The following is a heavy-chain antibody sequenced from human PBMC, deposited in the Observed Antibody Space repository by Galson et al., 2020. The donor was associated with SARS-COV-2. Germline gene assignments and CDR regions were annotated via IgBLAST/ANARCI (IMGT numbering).Heavy chain of an antibody. Sequence: GESLKISCAASGFTFSSYAMSWVRQAPGKGLEWVSAISGSGGSTYYADSVKGRFTISRDNSKNTLYLQMNSLRAEDTAVYYCAKGNRYCTNGVCYPLNWFDPWGQGTLVTVSS. CDR2: ISGSGGST. CDR3: AKGNRYCTNGVCYPLNWFDP. V-gene: IGHV3-23*01. CDR1: GFTFSSYA. D-gene: IGHD2-8*01. J-gene: IGHJ5*02.